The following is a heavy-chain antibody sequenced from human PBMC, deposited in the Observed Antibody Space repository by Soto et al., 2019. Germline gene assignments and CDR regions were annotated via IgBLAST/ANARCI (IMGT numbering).Heavy chain of an antibody. CDR1: GFTFSTYA. CDR2: ISDSGST. D-gene: IGHD2-2*01. V-gene: IGHV3-23*01. Sequence: EVQLLESGGGLAQPGGSLRLSCAASGFTFSTYAMSWVRQAAGKGLEWVSTISDSGSTYYADSVKGRFTISRDNSKNTRCQEMDSLRAYDTAVYYCAKNKGGRDCCRTGCLYSFDYLGQGTLVTVSS. CDR3: AKNKGGRDCCRTGCLYSFDY. J-gene: IGHJ4*02.